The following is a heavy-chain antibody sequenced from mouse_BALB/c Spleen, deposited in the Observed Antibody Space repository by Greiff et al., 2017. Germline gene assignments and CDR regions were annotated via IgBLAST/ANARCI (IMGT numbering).Heavy chain of an antibody. CDR3: ALYYRYDGFAY. J-gene: IGHJ3*01. D-gene: IGHD2-14*01. V-gene: IGHV14-3*02. CDR2: IDPANGNT. CDR1: GFNIKDTY. Sequence: VQLQQSGAELVKPGASVKLSCTASGFNIKDTYMHWVKQRPEQGLEWIGRIDPANGNTKYDPKFQGKATITADTSSNTAYLQLSSLTSEDTAVYYCALYYRYDGFAYWGQGTLVTVSA.